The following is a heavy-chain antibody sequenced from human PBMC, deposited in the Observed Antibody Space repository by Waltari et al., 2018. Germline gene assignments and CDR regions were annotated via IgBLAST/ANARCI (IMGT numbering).Heavy chain of an antibody. CDR1: GWSFSRYY. J-gene: IGHJ4*02. V-gene: IGHV4-34*02. CDR2: INHSGST. Sequence: QVQLQQWGAGLLKPSETLSLTCAVYGWSFSRYYLIWIRKPPGKGLEWIGEINHSGSTNYNPSLKSRVTISVDTSKNQFSLKLSSGTAADTAVYYCARASLLGYCSGGSCYSNDYWGQGTLVTVSS. D-gene: IGHD2-15*01. CDR3: ARASLLGYCSGGSCYSNDY.